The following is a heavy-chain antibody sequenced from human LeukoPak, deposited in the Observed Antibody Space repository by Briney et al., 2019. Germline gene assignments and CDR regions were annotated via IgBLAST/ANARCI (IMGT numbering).Heavy chain of an antibody. J-gene: IGHJ4*02. CDR3: AKDTSTYSTSWSDY. D-gene: IGHD2-2*01. Sequence: GGSLRLSCAASGFTVSSNYMSWVRQAPGKGLEWVSLIYSGGSTYYADSVKGRFTISRDNSKNTLYLQMNSLRAEDTAVYHCAKDTSTYSTSWSDYWGQGTLVTVSS. CDR1: GFTVSSNY. V-gene: IGHV3-53*01. CDR2: IYSGGST.